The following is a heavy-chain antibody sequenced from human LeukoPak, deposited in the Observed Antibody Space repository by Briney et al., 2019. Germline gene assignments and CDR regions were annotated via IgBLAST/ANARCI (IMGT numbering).Heavy chain of an antibody. D-gene: IGHD3-22*01. V-gene: IGHV3-21*01. CDR2: ISSRSSYI. CDR1: ALISSSHT. J-gene: IGHJ4*02. CDR3: ARVLMPRDSSGYSSPGGFHY. Sequence: AESMTPSCLPSALISSSHTMNCVRHPPGNGLEWVSSISSRSSYIYYTDSVKGRFTISRDNAKNSLYLQMNSLRAEDTAVYYCARVLMPRDSSGYSSPGGFHYWGQGPLVPVSS.